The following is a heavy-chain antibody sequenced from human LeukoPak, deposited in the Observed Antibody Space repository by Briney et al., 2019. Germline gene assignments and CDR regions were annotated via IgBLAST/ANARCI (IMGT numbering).Heavy chain of an antibody. Sequence: GGSLRLSCAASGFTVSSNYMSWVRQAPGKGLEWVSVIYSGGSTYYADSVKGRFTISRDNSKNTLYLQMNSLRAEDTAVYYCARSPTDYGDLNWFDPWGQGTLVTVSS. J-gene: IGHJ5*02. CDR2: IYSGGST. CDR3: ARSPTDYGDLNWFDP. CDR1: GFTVSSNY. D-gene: IGHD4-17*01. V-gene: IGHV3-53*01.